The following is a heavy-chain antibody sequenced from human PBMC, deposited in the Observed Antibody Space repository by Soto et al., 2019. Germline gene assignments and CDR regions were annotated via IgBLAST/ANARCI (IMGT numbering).Heavy chain of an antibody. CDR3: SRGGLVPADTHSIPYYYCYGMAV. CDR1: GGSVSSGSYY. Sequence: QVPLQESGPGLVKPSETLSLTCTVYGGSVSSGSYYWSWIRQPPGKGLEWIGYISYSGSTNYNPALKSRVTISVDTSKNQFSLKLSSVTAADTAVYYCSRGGLVPADTHSIPYYYCYGMAVWGQGTTVTVSS. CDR2: ISYSGST. J-gene: IGHJ6*02. D-gene: IGHD2-2*01. V-gene: IGHV4-61*01.